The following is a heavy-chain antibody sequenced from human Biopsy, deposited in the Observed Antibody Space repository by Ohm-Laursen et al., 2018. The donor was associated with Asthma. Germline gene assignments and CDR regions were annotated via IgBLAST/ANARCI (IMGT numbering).Heavy chain of an antibody. J-gene: IGHJ4*02. Sequence: GQTLSLTCAASGFSFSNFAIHWVRQAPGKGLEWVSVIYSGGTSHTADSVRGRFTISRDYSKNTLYLQMHSLRAEDTAVYYCARGDSSNWSHYYFDYWGQGTLVTVSS. CDR1: GFSFSNFA. D-gene: IGHD3-22*01. CDR2: IYSGGTS. CDR3: ARGDSSNWSHYYFDY. V-gene: IGHV3-53*01.